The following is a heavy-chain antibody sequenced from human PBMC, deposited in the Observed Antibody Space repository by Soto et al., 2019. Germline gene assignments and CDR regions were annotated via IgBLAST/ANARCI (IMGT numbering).Heavy chain of an antibody. CDR1: GFTFSSYA. Sequence: QVQLVESGGGVVQPGRSLRLSCAASGFTFSSYAMHWVRQAPGKGLEWVAVIAYDGRNKYYADSVKGRFIISRDISTNTLYLQMNSLRAEDTAVYYCARAGGVPLDYWGQGTLVTVSS. J-gene: IGHJ4*02. V-gene: IGHV3-30-3*01. D-gene: IGHD2-15*01. CDR2: IAYDGRNK. CDR3: ARAGGVPLDY.